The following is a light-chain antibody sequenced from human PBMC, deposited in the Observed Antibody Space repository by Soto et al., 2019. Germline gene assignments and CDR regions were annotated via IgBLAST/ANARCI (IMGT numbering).Light chain of an antibody. CDR1: SSNIGNNY. J-gene: IGLJ1*01. Sequence: QSVLTQPPSVSAAPGQKVTISCTGSSSNIGNNYVSWYQQLPGTAPKQLIYDNNNRPSGIPDRFSGAKSGTSATLGITGLQTGDEADYYCGTWDSSLSAYVFGTGTKLTVL. CDR3: GTWDSSLSAYV. V-gene: IGLV1-51*01. CDR2: DNN.